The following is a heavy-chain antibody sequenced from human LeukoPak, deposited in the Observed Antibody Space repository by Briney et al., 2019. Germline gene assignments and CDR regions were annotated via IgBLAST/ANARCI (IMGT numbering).Heavy chain of an antibody. D-gene: IGHD6-13*01. J-gene: IGHJ4*02. Sequence: ATVKVSCKASGGTFSSYAISWVRQAPGQGLEWMGRIIPILGIANYAQKFQGRVTITADKSTSTAYMELSSLRSEDTAVYYCASHLSIAAAGNNWGQGTLVTVSS. CDR3: ASHLSIAAAGNN. CDR1: GGTFSSYA. V-gene: IGHV1-69*04. CDR2: IIPILGIA.